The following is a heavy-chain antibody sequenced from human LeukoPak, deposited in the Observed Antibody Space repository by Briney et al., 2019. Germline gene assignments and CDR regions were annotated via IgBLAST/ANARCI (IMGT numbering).Heavy chain of an antibody. J-gene: IGHJ3*01. CDR1: GFTVSNYG. CDR3: AKARIASAGTGAFDV. V-gene: IGHV3-23*01. CDR2: FRASDGSA. D-gene: IGHD6-13*01. Sequence: GGSLRLSCAASGFTVSNYGMTWVRQAPGKGLEWVSAFRASDGSAQYAESVKGRFTISRDNSKSSLYLQMNSLRDEDTAVYYCAKARIASAGTGAFDVWGQGTMVTVSS.